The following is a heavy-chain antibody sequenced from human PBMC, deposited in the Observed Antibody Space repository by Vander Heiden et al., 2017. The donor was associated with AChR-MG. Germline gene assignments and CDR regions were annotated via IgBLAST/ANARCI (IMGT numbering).Heavy chain of an antibody. J-gene: IGHJ1*01. Sequence: QVQLVESGGGVVQPGGSLRLPCAASGFTFSSYGMHWVRQAPGKGLEWVAFIRYDGSNKYYADSVKGRFTISRDNSKNTLYLQMNSLRAEDTAVYYCAKDLPDYGGNSVRAEYFQHWGQGTLVTVSS. D-gene: IGHD4-17*01. CDR1: GFTFSSYG. V-gene: IGHV3-30*02. CDR2: IRYDGSNK. CDR3: AKDLPDYGGNSVRAEYFQH.